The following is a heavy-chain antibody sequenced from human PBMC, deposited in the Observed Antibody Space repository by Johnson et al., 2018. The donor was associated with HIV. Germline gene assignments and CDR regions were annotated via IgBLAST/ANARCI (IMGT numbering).Heavy chain of an antibody. Sequence: QVQLVESGGGVVQPGRSLRLSCAASGFTFSRYAMHWVRQAPGKGLEGVAVISYDGSNKYYADSVKGRFTISRDNSKNTLYLQMNSLRAEDTAVYYCARDGVATEAHDAFDIWGQGTMVTVSS. CDR2: ISYDGSNK. V-gene: IGHV3-30-3*01. D-gene: IGHD5-12*01. CDR1: GFTFSRYA. CDR3: ARDGVATEAHDAFDI. J-gene: IGHJ3*02.